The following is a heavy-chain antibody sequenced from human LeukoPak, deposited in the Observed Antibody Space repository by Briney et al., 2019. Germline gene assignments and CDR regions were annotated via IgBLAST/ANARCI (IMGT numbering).Heavy chain of an antibody. CDR1: GYTFTSYG. CDR3: ARRPGGRSGYHPLEDNFYYYYMDV. J-gene: IGHJ6*03. D-gene: IGHD3-22*01. CDR2: IRVYNGNT. Sequence: GASVKVSCKASGYTFTSYGISWVRQVPGQGLEWMGWIRVYNGNTNYAQKLQGRVTMTTDTSTSTAYMELRSLRSDDTAVYYCARRPGGRSGYHPLEDNFYYYYMDVWGKGTTVTVSS. V-gene: IGHV1-18*01.